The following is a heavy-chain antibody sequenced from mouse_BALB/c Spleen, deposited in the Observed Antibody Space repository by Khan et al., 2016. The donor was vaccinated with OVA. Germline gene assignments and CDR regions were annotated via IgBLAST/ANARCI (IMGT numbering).Heavy chain of an antibody. Sequence: VQLQESGPGLVAPSQSLSITCTVSGFSLTGYGVNWVRQPPGKCLEWLGMIWGDGSTDYNSALKSRLSISKDNSKSQVFLKMNSLHTDDTARYYCAREIYYDYAYYYAMDYWGQGTSVTVSS. J-gene: IGHJ4*01. CDR3: AREIYYDYAYYYAMDY. V-gene: IGHV2-6-7*01. CDR1: GFSLTGYG. CDR2: IWGDGST. D-gene: IGHD2-4*01.